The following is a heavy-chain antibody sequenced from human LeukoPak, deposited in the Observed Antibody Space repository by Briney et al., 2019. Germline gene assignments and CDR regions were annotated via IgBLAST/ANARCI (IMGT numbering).Heavy chain of an antibody. CDR2: SYYRSKWYN. J-gene: IGHJ4*02. CDR1: GDSVSSNTAS. D-gene: IGHD2-2*01. V-gene: IGHV6-1*01. CDR3: ARGTLYATSWNFDY. Sequence: SQTLSLTCAISGDSVSSNTASWNWIRQSPSRGLEWLGRSYYRSKWYNDYALSVKSRITLNPDTSKNQFSLQLNSVTPEDTAVYYCARGTLYATSWNFDYWGQGTLVTVSS.